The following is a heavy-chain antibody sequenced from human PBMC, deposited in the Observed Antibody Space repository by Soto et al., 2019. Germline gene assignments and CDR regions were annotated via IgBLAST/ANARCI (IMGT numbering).Heavy chain of an antibody. J-gene: IGHJ4*02. CDR3: ARGAQGFFPVSGIYFYFDH. CDR2: AHPDSGGT. D-gene: IGHD3-22*01. V-gene: IGHV1-2*02. Sequence: ASVKVSCKTSGYIFTDHLIHWVRQSPGQGLQWVGWAHPDSGGTNVAQAFQDRVTMTADTSITTAYMDLARLRPDDTAIFYCARGAQGFFPVSGIYFYFDHWGQGTPVTVSS. CDR1: GYIFTDHL.